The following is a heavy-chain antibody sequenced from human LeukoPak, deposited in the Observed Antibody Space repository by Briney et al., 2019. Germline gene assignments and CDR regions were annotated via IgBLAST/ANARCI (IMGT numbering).Heavy chain of an antibody. CDR1: GFTFS. V-gene: IGHV3-21*01. D-gene: IGHD4/OR15-4a*01. Sequence: GGSLRLSCAASGFTFSMNWVRQAPGKGLEWVSSMSGIGGFVHYADSVKGRFTISRDNAKSSLYLQMNSLRAEDTAVYFCARDDYSDSPTYYNGMDVWGQGTAVTVSS. CDR2: MSGIGGFV. J-gene: IGHJ6*02. CDR3: ARDDYSDSPTYYNGMDV.